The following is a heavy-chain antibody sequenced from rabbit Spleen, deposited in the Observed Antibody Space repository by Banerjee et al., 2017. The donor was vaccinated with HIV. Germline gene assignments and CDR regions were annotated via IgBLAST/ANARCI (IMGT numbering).Heavy chain of an antibody. CDR1: GFSFNSGYD. D-gene: IGHD4-1*01. V-gene: IGHV1S40*01. Sequence: QSLEESGGGLVKPGASLTLTCKASGFSFNSGYDMCWVRQAPGKGLEWVACAYAGSSGDTYYANWAKGRFTISKTSSTVYVKMTSLTAADTATYFCARDLAGVIGWNFGLWGQGTLVTVS. CDR2: AYAGSSGDT. CDR3: ARDLAGVIGWNFGL. J-gene: IGHJ4*01.